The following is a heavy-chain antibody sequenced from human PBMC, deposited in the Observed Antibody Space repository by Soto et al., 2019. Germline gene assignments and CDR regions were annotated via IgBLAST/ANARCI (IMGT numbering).Heavy chain of an antibody. D-gene: IGHD3-10*01. CDR3: ATTHFGSGIYYTPTAYSYYYGRDV. CDR2: IYYSGST. Sequence: SETLSLTCTVSGGSISSSSYYWGWIRQPPGKGLEWIGSIYYSGSTYYNPSLKSRVTISVDTSKNQFSLKLSSVTAADTAVYYFATTHFGSGIYYTPTAYSYYYGRDVWGQGTTVTASS. J-gene: IGHJ6*02. CDR1: GGSISSSSYY. V-gene: IGHV4-39*01.